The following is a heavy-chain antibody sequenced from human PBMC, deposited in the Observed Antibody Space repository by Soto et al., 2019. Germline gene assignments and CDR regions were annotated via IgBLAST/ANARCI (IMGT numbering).Heavy chain of an antibody. CDR3: AKEGTYSSSWYLYQAHAEYFQH. CDR2: IYYSGST. CDR1: GGSISSYY. Sequence: SETLSLTCTVSGGSISSYYWSWIRQPPGKGLEWIGYIYYSGSTNYNPSLKSRVTISVDTSKNQFSLKLSSVTAADTAVYYCAKEGTYSSSWYLYQAHAEYFQHWGQGTLVTVSS. V-gene: IGHV4-59*01. D-gene: IGHD6-13*01. J-gene: IGHJ1*01.